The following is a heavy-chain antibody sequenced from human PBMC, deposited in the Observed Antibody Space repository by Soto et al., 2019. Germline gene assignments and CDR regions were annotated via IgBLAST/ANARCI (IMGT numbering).Heavy chain of an antibody. J-gene: IGHJ6*02. CDR2: IYFSGRT. CDR3: ARLVYYDFWSGYPRDGMDV. Sequence: SETLSLTCTVSGDSIDTSNYYWGWIRQPPGKGLAWIGSIYFSGRTYYNPSLKSRVLTSVDTAQNQFSLKLTSVTGADTAVYYCARLVYYDFWSGYPRDGMDVWRQGATVTVSS. D-gene: IGHD3-3*01. V-gene: IGHV4-39*01. CDR1: GDSIDTSNYY.